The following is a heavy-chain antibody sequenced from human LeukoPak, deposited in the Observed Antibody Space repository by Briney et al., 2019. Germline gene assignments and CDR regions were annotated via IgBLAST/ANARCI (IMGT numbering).Heavy chain of an antibody. CDR2: IYYSGST. CDR3: ARAAYGGNPSDFDY. CDR1: GGSISSYY. V-gene: IGHV4-59*01. J-gene: IGHJ4*02. Sequence: PSETLSLTCTVSGGSISSYYWSWIRQPPGKGLEWIGYIYYSGSTNYNPSLKSRVTISVDTSKNQFSLKLSSVTAADTAVYYCARAAYGGNPSDFDYWGQGTPVTVSS. D-gene: IGHD4-23*01.